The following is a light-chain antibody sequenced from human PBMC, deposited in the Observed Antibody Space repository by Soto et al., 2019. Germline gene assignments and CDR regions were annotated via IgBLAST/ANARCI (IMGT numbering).Light chain of an antibody. Sequence: DIQMTQSPSSVSASIGDRVTITCRARQDISTWLAWYQQKPGKAPKQLIYAASSLQSGVPSRFSGSGSGTDFSLTISSLQPEDFATYYCQQANSFPPNFGPGTNVEIK. J-gene: IGKJ3*01. CDR3: QQANSFPPN. CDR2: AAS. CDR1: QDISTW. V-gene: IGKV1D-12*01.